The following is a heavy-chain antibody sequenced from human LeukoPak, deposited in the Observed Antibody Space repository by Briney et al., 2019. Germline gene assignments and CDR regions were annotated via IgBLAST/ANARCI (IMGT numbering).Heavy chain of an antibody. CDR1: GYTFTDYY. CDR2: INPNIGST. Sequence: ASVKVSCKAPGYTFTDYYMHWVRQAPGQGLEWMGWINPNIGSTNYAQKFQGRVTMTRDTSSSTAYMELSRLRSDDTAVYYCARGNYYDTSGYGNYNWFDPWGQGTLVTVSS. CDR3: ARGNYYDTSGYGNYNWFDP. V-gene: IGHV1-2*02. J-gene: IGHJ5*02. D-gene: IGHD3-22*01.